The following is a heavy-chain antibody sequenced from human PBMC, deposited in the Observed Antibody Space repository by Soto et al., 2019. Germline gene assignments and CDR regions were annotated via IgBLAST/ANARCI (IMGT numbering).Heavy chain of an antibody. D-gene: IGHD4-4*01. CDR3: AKESVESTYSYYGMDV. V-gene: IGHV3-30*18. Sequence: QVQLVESGGGVVQPGRSLRLSCAASGFSFSTYGMHWVRQAPGKGLEWVAVVSFDAKNKYYIDSVEGRFTISRDNSKNMQYLQMNSLRREDTAVYYCAKESVESTYSYYGMDVWGPGTTVTVSS. J-gene: IGHJ6*02. CDR1: GFSFSTYG. CDR2: VSFDAKNK.